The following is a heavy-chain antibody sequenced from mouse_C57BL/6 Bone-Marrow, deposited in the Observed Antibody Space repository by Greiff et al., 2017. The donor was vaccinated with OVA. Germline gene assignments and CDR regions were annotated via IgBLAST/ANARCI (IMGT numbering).Heavy chain of an antibody. CDR3: ARRYYSNYFAWFAY. J-gene: IGHJ3*01. CDR2: ISGGGGNT. V-gene: IGHV5-9*01. D-gene: IGHD2-5*01. CDR1: GFTFSSYT. Sequence: EVHLVESGGGLVKPGGSLKLSCAASGFTFSSYTMSWVRQTPEKRQEWVATISGGGGNTYYPDSVKGRFTISRDNAKNTLYLQMSSLRSEDTALYYGARRYYSNYFAWFAYWGQGTLVTVSA.